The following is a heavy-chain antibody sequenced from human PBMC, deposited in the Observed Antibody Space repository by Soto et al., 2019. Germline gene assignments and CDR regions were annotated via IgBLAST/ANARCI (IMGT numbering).Heavy chain of an antibody. CDR3: VHSPNVAVDH. J-gene: IGHJ4*01. V-gene: IGHV4-34*01. D-gene: IGHD2-15*01. CDR2: ISQTETT. CDR1: GESFGGFY. Sequence: PSETLSLTCVVYGESFGGFYWSWVRQSPGKGLEWIGEISQTETTAYSPSLKSRVSISADTSKKQFSLTLTSVTAADTTVYYCVHSPNVAVDHWGHGTLVTVSS.